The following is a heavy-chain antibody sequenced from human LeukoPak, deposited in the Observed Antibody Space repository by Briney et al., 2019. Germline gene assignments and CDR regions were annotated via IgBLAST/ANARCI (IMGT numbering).Heavy chain of an antibody. J-gene: IGHJ3*02. CDR2: INPNSGGT. D-gene: IGHD3-3*01. CDR3: ASKTYYDFWSGSSNAFDI. Sequence: GASVKVSCKASGYTFTGYYMHWVRQAPGQGLEWMGWINPNSGGTNYAQKFQGRVTMTRDTSISTAYMELSRLRSDDTAVYYCASKTYYDFWSGSSNAFDIWGQGTMVTVSS. CDR1: GYTFTGYY. V-gene: IGHV1-2*02.